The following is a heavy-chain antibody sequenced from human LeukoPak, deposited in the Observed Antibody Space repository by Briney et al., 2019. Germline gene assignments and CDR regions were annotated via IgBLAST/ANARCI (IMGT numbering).Heavy chain of an antibody. D-gene: IGHD2-2*01. Sequence: GSLRLSCAASGFTFSNCEMNWVRQPPGKGLEWIGQIFHSGSTSYSPSLKSRVTISVDKSKNQFSLRLTSVTAADTAVYYCARSPTKRVPEDYWGQGTLVTVSS. CDR2: IFHSGST. V-gene: IGHV4-4*02. CDR3: ARSPTKRVPEDY. CDR1: GFTFSNCEM. J-gene: IGHJ4*02.